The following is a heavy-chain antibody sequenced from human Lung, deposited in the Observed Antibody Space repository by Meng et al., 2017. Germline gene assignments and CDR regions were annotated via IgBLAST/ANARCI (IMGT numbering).Heavy chain of an antibody. V-gene: IGHV4-34*01. D-gene: IGHD4-11*01. Sequence: GQLQQWGAGLLKPSENLSLTCVVSGGSFTDYYWSWIRQPPGKGLEWIGEINHSGSTNYNPSLESRATISVDTSQNNLSLKLSSVTAADSAVYYCARGPTTMAHDFDYWGQGTLVTVSS. CDR1: GGSFTDYY. CDR2: INHSGST. CDR3: ARGPTTMAHDFDY. J-gene: IGHJ4*02.